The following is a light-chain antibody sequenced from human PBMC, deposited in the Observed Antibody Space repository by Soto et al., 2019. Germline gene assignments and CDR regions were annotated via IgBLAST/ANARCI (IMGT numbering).Light chain of an antibody. CDR3: QQYGSSPRT. CDR2: AAS. Sequence: EIVLTQSPDTLSLSPGESATLSCRASQSVRSSYLAWYQQTPGQTPRLLIYAASSRATGIPDRFSVSGSGTDFSLTISRLEAEDLAVYYCQQYGSSPRTFGQGTKVDIK. CDR1: QSVRSSY. V-gene: IGKV3-20*01. J-gene: IGKJ1*01.